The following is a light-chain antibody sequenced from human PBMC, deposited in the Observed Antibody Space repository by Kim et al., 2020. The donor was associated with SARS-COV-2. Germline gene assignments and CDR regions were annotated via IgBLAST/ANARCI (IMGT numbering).Light chain of an antibody. J-gene: IGKJ2*01. V-gene: IGKV1-NL1*01. CDR1: QDISSS. Sequence: DIQMTQSPSSLSAFVGNRVTITCRASQDISSSLAWYQQKPGKAPKLLLYGTSRLESGVPSRFSGSGSGPDYTLTIRSLQTEDFATYYCQQYHSVPYTFGQGTKLEIK. CDR3: QQYHSVPYT. CDR2: GTS.